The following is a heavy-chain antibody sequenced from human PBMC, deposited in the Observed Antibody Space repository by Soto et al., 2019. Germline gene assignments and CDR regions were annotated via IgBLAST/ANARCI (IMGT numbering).Heavy chain of an antibody. CDR3: ATRDPGHY. V-gene: IGHV1-46*01. CDR2: ISPDGGRT. J-gene: IGHJ4*02. Sequence: QVQLVQSGAEVKKPGASVKVSCKASGYTFTTDYMHWVRQAHGQGLEWMGIISPDGGRTSYAQKCLGRVTMTRDTSTSTVYMELSSLRSEDTAVYYCATRDPGHYWGQGTLVTVSS. CDR1: GYTFTTDY.